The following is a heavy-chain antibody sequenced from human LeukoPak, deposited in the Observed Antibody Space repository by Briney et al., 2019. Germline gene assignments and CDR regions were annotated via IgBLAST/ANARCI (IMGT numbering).Heavy chain of an antibody. V-gene: IGHV1-46*01. J-gene: IGHJ6*03. D-gene: IGHD3-10*01. CDR1: GYTFTTYL. CDR3: ARVVVRGVYYMDV. Sequence: ASVKVSCKASGYTFTTYLIHWVRQAPGQGLEWMGIINPSSGGTTYAQKFQGRVTMTRDTSTSTLYMELSSLRSEDTAVYYCARVVVRGVYYMDVWGKGTTVTVSS. CDR2: INPSSGGT.